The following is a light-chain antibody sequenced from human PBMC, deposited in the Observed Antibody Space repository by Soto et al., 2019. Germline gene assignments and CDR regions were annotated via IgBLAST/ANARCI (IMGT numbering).Light chain of an antibody. V-gene: IGKV3-15*01. J-gene: IGKJ1*01. CDR2: DTS. CDR1: QGIGDT. Sequence: EVVMTQSPATLSVSPGEGATLSCRASQGIGDTLAWYQHKPGQTPRLLIYDTSTRATGVPARFGGSGSGTDFTLTISRLEPDDFAVYYCQQYSSFPRTFGQGTKVDIK. CDR3: QQYSSFPRT.